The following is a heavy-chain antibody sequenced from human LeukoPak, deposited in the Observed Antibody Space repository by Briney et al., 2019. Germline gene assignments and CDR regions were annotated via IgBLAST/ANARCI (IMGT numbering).Heavy chain of an antibody. Sequence: GASVKDSCEASGGTFRRYAIRWVRQAPGQGLEWMGGIIPIFGTANYAQKFQGRVTITPDESTSTAYMELSSLRSEDTAVYYCARPPGNFSIWARGTIVTVSS. V-gene: IGHV1-69*01. D-gene: IGHD1-26*01. CDR1: GGTFRRYA. J-gene: IGHJ3*02. CDR3: ARPPGNFSI. CDR2: IIPIFGTA.